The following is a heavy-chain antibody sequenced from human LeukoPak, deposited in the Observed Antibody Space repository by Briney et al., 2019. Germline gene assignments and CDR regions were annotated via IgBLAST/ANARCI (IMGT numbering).Heavy chain of an antibody. D-gene: IGHD6-19*01. CDR3: ARLPDVSGWPFDY. J-gene: IGHJ4*02. CDR1: GDSISSYY. Sequence: SETLSRTCTVSGDSISSYYWSWIRQPPGKGLERIGYIRYSGRTEYNPSLKSRVTISIQTSKNQFSLKLTSVTAADTAIYYCARLPDVSGWPFDYWGQGSLVTVSS. V-gene: IGHV4-59*01. CDR2: IRYSGRT.